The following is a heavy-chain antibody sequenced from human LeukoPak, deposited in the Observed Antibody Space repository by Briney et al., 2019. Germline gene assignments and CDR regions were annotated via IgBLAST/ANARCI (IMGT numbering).Heavy chain of an antibody. CDR2: ISSSGSTI. CDR3: AMARGYSGYDIIDN. Sequence: GGSLRLSCAASGFTLSDYYMSWIRQAPGKGLEWVSYISSSGSTIYYADSVKGRFTISRDNAKNSLYLQMNSLRAEDTDVYYCAMARGYSGYDIIDNWGQGTLGTVSS. CDR1: GFTLSDYY. J-gene: IGHJ4*02. D-gene: IGHD5-12*01. V-gene: IGHV3-11*01.